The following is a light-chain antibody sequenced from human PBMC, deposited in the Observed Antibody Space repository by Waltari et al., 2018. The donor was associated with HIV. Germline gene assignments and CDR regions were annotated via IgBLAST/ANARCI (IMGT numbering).Light chain of an antibody. CDR3: QQTYKTPLT. CDR1: QSINTY. CDR2: AAS. V-gene: IGKV1-39*01. J-gene: IGKJ4*01. Sequence: DIQMTQSPSSLSASVGDRVTITCRASQSINTYLNWYEKKPGKAPNLLIYAASSLQSGVPSRFSGSGSGSDFTLTISNLQPADSATYYCQQTYKTPLTFGGGTKVEIK.